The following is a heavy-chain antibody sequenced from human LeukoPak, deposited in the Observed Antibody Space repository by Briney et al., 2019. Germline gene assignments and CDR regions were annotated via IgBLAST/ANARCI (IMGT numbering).Heavy chain of an antibody. Sequence: PSETLSLTCAVYGGSFSGYYWSWIRQPPGKGLEGIGEINHSGSTNYNPSLKSRVTISVDTSKNQFSLKLSSVTAADTAVYYCARGGYDFWSGYPLDYWGQGTLVTVSS. CDR1: GGSFSGYY. CDR3: ARGGYDFWSGYPLDY. V-gene: IGHV4-34*01. J-gene: IGHJ4*02. CDR2: INHSGST. D-gene: IGHD3-3*01.